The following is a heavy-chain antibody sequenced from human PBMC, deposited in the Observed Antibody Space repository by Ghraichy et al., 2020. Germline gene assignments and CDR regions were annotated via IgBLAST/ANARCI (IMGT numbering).Heavy chain of an antibody. V-gene: IGHV3-11*05. D-gene: IGHD1-1*01. J-gene: IGHJ4*02. Sequence: LSLTCAASGFTFSDYYMSWIRQAPGKGLEWVSYISSSSSYTNYADSVKGRFTISRDNAKNSLYLQMNSLRAEDTAVYYCARDGYTPRMGSDYWGQGTLVTVSS. CDR1: GFTFSDYY. CDR2: ISSSSSYT. CDR3: ARDGYTPRMGSDY.